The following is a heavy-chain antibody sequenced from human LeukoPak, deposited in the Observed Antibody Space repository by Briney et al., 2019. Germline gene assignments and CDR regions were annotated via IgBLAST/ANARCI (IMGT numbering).Heavy chain of an antibody. CDR2: ISAYNGNT. CDR1: GYTFTSYG. CDR3: ARVTYDYVWGSYRPLDY. D-gene: IGHD3-16*02. Sequence: ASVKVSCKASGYTFTSYGISWVRQAPGQGLEWMGWISAYNGNTNYAQKLQGRVTMTTGTSTSTAYMELRSLRSDDTAVYYCARVTYDYVWGSYRPLDYWGQGTLVTVSS. V-gene: IGHV1-18*01. J-gene: IGHJ4*02.